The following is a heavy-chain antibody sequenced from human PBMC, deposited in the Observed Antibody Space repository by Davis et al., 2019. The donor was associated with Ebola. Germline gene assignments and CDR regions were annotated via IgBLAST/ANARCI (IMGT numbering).Heavy chain of an antibody. CDR1: GGSFSGYY. CDR3: ARHYVKRENGMDV. J-gene: IGHJ6*02. D-gene: IGHD3-10*02. Sequence: MPGGSLRLSCAVYGGSFSGYYWSWIRQPPGKGLEWIGYIYYSGSTNYNPSLKSRVTISVDTSKNQFSLKLSSVTAADTAVYYCARHYVKRENGMDVWGQGTTVTVSS. V-gene: IGHV4-59*08. CDR2: IYYSGST.